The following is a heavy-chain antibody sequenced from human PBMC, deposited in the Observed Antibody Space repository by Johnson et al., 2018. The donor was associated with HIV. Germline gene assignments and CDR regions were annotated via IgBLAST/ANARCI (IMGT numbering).Heavy chain of an antibody. CDR2: IWYDGSNK. V-gene: IGHV3-33*06. D-gene: IGHD6-6*01. CDR3: AKDLDSSSWGAFDI. CDR1: GFTFSSYA. Sequence: QVQLVESGGTLVKPGGSLRLSCAASGFTFSSYAMHWVRQAPGKGLEWVAVIWYDGSNKYYADSVKGRFTISRDNSKNTLYLQMNSLRAEDTAVYYCAKDLDSSSWGAFDIWGQGTMVTVSS. J-gene: IGHJ3*02.